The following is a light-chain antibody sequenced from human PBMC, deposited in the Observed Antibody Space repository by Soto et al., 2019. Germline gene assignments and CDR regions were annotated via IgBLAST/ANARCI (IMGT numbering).Light chain of an antibody. CDR1: SSNIGAGYD. Sequence: QSVLTQPPSVSGAPGQRVTISGTGSSSNIGAGYDLHWYQQLPGTAPKLLIYGNSNRPSGVPDRFSGSKSGTSASLAITGLQAEDEADYYCQSYDSSLSGVVFGGGTKLTVL. CDR3: QSYDSSLSGVV. J-gene: IGLJ2*01. CDR2: GNS. V-gene: IGLV1-40*01.